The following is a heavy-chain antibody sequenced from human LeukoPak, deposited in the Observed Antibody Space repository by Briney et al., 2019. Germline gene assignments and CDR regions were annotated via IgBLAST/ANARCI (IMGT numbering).Heavy chain of an antibody. CDR3: ATPTSYYYDSSGYSHFDY. J-gene: IGHJ4*02. D-gene: IGHD3-22*01. CDR1: GGTFSSYA. V-gene: IGHV1-69*13. Sequence: SVKVSCKASGGTFSSYAISWVQQAPRQGLEWMGGIIPIFGTANYAQTFQGRVTITADESTSTAYMELSSLRSEDTAVYYCATPTSYYYDSSGYSHFDYWGQGTLVTVSS. CDR2: IIPIFGTA.